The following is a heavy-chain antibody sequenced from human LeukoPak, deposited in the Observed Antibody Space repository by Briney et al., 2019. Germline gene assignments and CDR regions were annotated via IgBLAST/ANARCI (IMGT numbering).Heavy chain of an antibody. CDR1: GGSISSSSYY. V-gene: IGHV4-39*02. Sequence: PSETLSLTCTVSGGSISSSSYYWGWIRQPSGKGLEWIGSIYYSGSTYYNPSLKSRVTISVDTSKNQFSLKLSSVTAADTAVYYCARDRSGSRVSYFDYWGQGTLVTVSS. D-gene: IGHD6-19*01. CDR3: ARDRSGSRVSYFDY. J-gene: IGHJ4*02. CDR2: IYYSGST.